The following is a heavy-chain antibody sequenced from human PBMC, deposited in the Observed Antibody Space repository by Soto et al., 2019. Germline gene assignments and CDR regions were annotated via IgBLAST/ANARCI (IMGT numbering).Heavy chain of an antibody. D-gene: IGHD5-18*01. V-gene: IGHV3-30*18. CDR1: GFTFSSYG. CDR3: AKPGYNYVGYYYGMDV. J-gene: IGHJ6*02. Sequence: QVQLVESGGGVVQPGRSLRLSCAASGFTFSSYGMHWVRQAPGKGLEWVAVISYDGSNKYYADSVKGRFTISRDNSKHTLYLQMNSLRAEDTAVYYCAKPGYNYVGYYYGMDVWGQGTTVTVSS. CDR2: ISYDGSNK.